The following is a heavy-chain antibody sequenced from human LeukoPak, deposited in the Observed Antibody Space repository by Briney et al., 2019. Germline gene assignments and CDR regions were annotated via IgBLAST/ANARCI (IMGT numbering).Heavy chain of an antibody. CDR3: ASYGGNSDFDY. CDR1: GFTFSSYT. V-gene: IGHV3-23*01. J-gene: IGHJ4*02. D-gene: IGHD4-23*01. CDR2: ITTGGPNT. Sequence: PGGSLRLSCTASGFTFSSYTMTWVRQAPGKGLRWVSTITTGGPNTYYADSVKGRFTVSRDDSKNTLYLQMNSLRAEDTAVYYCASYGGNSDFDYWGQGTLVTVSS.